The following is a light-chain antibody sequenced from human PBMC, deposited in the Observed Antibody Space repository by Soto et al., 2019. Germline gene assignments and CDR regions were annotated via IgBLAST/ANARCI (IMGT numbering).Light chain of an antibody. J-gene: IGKJ4*01. V-gene: IGKV1-5*01. CDR3: QQYDGN. Sequence: DIQMTQSPSTLSASVGDRVTITCRASQSSSTWLAWYQQKPGKVPKLLIYGASTLKSGVPSRFSGSGSGTEFTLTISGLQPDAFATYYCQQYDGNFGGGTRVEIK. CDR2: GAS. CDR1: QSSSTW.